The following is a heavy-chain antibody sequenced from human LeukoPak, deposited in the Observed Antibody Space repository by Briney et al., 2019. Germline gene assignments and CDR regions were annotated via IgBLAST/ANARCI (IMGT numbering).Heavy chain of an antibody. CDR2: IYYSGST. J-gene: IGHJ6*02. CDR3: ANHRAYYYDSSGFV. V-gene: IGHV4-31*03. D-gene: IGHD3-22*01. Sequence: PSETLSLTCTVSGGSISSGGYYWSWTRQHPGKGLEWIGYIYYSGSTYYNPSLKSRVTISVDTSKNQFSLKLSSVTAADTAVYYCANHRAYYYDSSGFVWGQGTTVTVSS. CDR1: GGSISSGGYY.